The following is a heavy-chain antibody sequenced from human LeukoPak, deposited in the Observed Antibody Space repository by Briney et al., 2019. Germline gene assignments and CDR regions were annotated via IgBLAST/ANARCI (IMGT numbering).Heavy chain of an antibody. CDR3: ARTDGKQWLVGPFDY. D-gene: IGHD6-19*01. J-gene: IGHJ4*02. V-gene: IGHV3-33*01. CDR1: GFTFTSYG. CDR2: IWYDGSNQ. Sequence: HPGRSLRLSCAASGFTFTSYGMHWVRQAPGKGLEWVAVIWYDGSNQYYADSVKGRFTISRDNSKNTLYLQMNSLRAEDTAVYYCARTDGKQWLVGPFDYWGQGTLATVSS.